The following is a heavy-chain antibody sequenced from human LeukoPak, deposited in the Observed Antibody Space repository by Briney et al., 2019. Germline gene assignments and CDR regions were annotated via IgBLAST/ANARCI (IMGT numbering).Heavy chain of an antibody. CDR1: DGSISSYY. Sequence: SETLSLTCTVSDGSISSYYWSWIRQPAGKGLEWIGRIYTSGSTNYNPSLKSRVTMSVDTSKNQFSLKLSSVTAADTAVYYCAYTYYDFWSGYFFDYWGQGTLVTVSS. CDR2: IYTSGST. V-gene: IGHV4-4*07. D-gene: IGHD3-3*01. CDR3: AYTYYDFWSGYFFDY. J-gene: IGHJ4*02.